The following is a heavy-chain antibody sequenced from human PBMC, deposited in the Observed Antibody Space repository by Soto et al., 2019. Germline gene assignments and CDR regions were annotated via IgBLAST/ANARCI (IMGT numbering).Heavy chain of an antibody. D-gene: IGHD3-16*02. CDR2: IYYSGST. J-gene: IGHJ5*02. CDR1: GGSISSYY. CDR3: ARNKGYPSLYDEYNWFDP. Sequence: SETLSLTCTVSGGSISSYYWSWIRQPPGKGLEWIGYIYYSGSTNYNPSLKSRVTISVDTSKNQFSLKLSSVTAADTAVYYCARNKGYPSLYDEYNWFDPWGQGTLVTVSS. V-gene: IGHV4-59*01.